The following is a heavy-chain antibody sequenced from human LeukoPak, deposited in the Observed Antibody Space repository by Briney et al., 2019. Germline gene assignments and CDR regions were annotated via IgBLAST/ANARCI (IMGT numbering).Heavy chain of an antibody. CDR3: AKDVKFSWPFYFDY. J-gene: IGHJ4*02. CDR2: IRYDGSNK. D-gene: IGHD5-12*01. Sequence: GGSLRLSCAASGFTFSSYGMHWVRQAPGKGLEWVAFIRYDGSNKYYADSVKGRFTISRDNSKSTLFLQMNSLRAEDTAVYSCAKDVKFSWPFYFDYWGQGILVTVSS. V-gene: IGHV3-30*02. CDR1: GFTFSSYG.